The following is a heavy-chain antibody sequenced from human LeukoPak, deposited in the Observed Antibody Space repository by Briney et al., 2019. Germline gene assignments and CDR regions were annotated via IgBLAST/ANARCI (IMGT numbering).Heavy chain of an antibody. CDR2: IRSSVSYT. CDR3: ARGNWFVP. CDR1: GFTFSRHT. J-gene: IGHJ5*02. V-gene: IGHV3-21*01. Sequence: PAGSMTLARLPSGFTFSRHTVNWDRQVQGKGLELVSSIRSSVSYTYYADSVKGRFTSSKDNAKNSLYLQMNSLSAEDTAVYYCARGNWFVPWGRGTLVSVFS.